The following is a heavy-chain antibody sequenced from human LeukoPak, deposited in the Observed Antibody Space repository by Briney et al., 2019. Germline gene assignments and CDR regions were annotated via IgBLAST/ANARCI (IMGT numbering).Heavy chain of an antibody. J-gene: IGHJ6*02. CDR3: ARGKRRTTGTRYYYYGMDV. Sequence: TSETLSLTCAVYGGSFSGYYWSWIRQPPGKGLEWFGEINHSGSTNYNPSLKSRVTISVDTSKNQFSLKLSSVTAADTAVYYCARGKRRTTGTRYYYYGMDVWGQGTTVTVSS. V-gene: IGHV4-34*01. CDR2: INHSGST. D-gene: IGHD1-14*01. CDR1: GGSFSGYY.